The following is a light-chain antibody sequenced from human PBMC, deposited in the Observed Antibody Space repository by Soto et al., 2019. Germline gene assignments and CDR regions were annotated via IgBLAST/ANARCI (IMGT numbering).Light chain of an antibody. CDR2: SNN. Sequence: QAVVTQPPSASGTPGQRVTISCSGSSSNIGSNTVNWYQQLPGTAPKLLIYSNNQRPSRVPDRFSGSKSGTSASLAISGLQSEDEADYYCAAWDDSLNVVVFGGGTKLTVL. V-gene: IGLV1-44*01. J-gene: IGLJ2*01. CDR3: AAWDDSLNVVV. CDR1: SSNIGSNT.